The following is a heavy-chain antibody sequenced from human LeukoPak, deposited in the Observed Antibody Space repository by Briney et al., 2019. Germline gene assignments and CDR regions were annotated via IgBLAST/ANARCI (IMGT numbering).Heavy chain of an antibody. CDR1: GGSISSGGYS. J-gene: IGHJ4*02. CDR2: IYHSGST. Sequence: PSQTLSLTCAVSGGSISSGGYSWSWIRQPPGKGLEWIGYIYHSGSTYYNPSLKSRVTISEDRSKNQFSLKLSSVTAADTAVYYCARFSYGDGFDYWGQGTLVTVSS. CDR3: ARFSYGDGFDY. D-gene: IGHD4-17*01. V-gene: IGHV4-30-2*01.